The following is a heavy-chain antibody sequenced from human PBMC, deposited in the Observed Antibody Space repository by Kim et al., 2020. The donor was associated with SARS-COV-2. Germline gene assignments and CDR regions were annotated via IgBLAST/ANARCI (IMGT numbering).Heavy chain of an antibody. CDR3: ARYSSSWLDY. V-gene: IGHV4-34*01. D-gene: IGHD6-13*01. Sequence: SPNTNPSPKRRVTISVDTSKNQFSLKVSSVTAADTAVYYCARYSSSWLDYWGQGTLVTVSS. J-gene: IGHJ4*02. CDR2: SP.